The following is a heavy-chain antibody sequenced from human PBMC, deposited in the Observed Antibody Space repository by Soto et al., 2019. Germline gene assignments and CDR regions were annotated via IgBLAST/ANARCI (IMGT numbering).Heavy chain of an antibody. Sequence: MQLVETGGVLIQPGGSLRLSCAASGFTVSDDHMSWVRQAPGKGPEWVSVIYYGGTTYYADSVQGRFTISRDKSKNTLYLQMNDLRADDTAVYYCAREAAGFDIWGQGTMVTVSS. V-gene: IGHV3-53*02. J-gene: IGHJ3*02. CDR2: IYYGGTT. CDR3: AREAAGFDI. CDR1: GFTVSDDH.